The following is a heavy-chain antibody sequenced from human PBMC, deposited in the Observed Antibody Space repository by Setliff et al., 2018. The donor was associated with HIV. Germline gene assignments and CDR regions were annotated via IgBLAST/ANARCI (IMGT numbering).Heavy chain of an antibody. CDR3: ARGLSIFGVATPGFYSFMDV. D-gene: IGHD3-3*01. CDR2: MYYSGST. CDR1: GGSISSHY. J-gene: IGHJ6*03. Sequence: SETLSLTCTVSGGSISSHYWGWIRQPPGKGLEWIGYMYYSGSTNYNPSLKSRVTISVDTSKNQFSLKLTSVTAADTAVYYCARGLSIFGVATPGFYSFMDVWGKGTTVTVSS. V-gene: IGHV4-59*11.